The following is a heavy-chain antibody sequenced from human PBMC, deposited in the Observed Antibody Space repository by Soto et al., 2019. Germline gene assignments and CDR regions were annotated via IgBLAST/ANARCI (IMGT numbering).Heavy chain of an antibody. CDR3: ARHFSVDYFDY. Sequence: TLQTKCVTRSVSWDKSINHSDRWTRISKTPGKGLEWIGSIYYSGTTYYNASLKSRVTISVDRSKNQFSLKLSSVTATDTAVYYCARHFSVDYFDYWGQGALVTVSS. CDR2: IYYSGTT. CDR1: WDKSINHSDR. V-gene: IGHV4-39*01. J-gene: IGHJ4*02.